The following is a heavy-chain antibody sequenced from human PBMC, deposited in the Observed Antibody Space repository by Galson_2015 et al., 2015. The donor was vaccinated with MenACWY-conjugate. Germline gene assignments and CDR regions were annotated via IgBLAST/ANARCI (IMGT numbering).Heavy chain of an antibody. CDR2: VYYGGKT. V-gene: IGHV4-59*01. CDR1: GGSIRNYY. D-gene: IGHD2-15*01. J-gene: IGHJ5*02. Sequence: ETLSLTCTVSGGSIRNYYWTWIRQAPGKGLEWIGYVYYGGKTNYNPSLKSRLTMSLDTSKNQFSLELTSVTAADTAVYYCARGYCSGGSCNLFDPWGQGTLVTVSS. CDR3: ARGYCSGGSCNLFDP.